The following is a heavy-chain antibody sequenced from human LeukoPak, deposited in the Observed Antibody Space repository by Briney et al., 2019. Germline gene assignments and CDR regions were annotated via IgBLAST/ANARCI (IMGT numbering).Heavy chain of an antibody. V-gene: IGHV4-31*03. J-gene: IGHJ3*02. CDR2: IYYSGST. CDR3: ARGSGRQNRWLHFDAFDI. D-gene: IGHD5-12*01. Sequence: PSQTLSLACTVSGGSISSGGYYWSWIRQHPGKGLEWIGYIYYSGSTYYNPSLKSRVTISVDTSKNQFSLKLSSVTAADTAVYYCARGSGRQNRWLHFDAFDIWGQGTMVTVSS. CDR1: GGSISSGGYY.